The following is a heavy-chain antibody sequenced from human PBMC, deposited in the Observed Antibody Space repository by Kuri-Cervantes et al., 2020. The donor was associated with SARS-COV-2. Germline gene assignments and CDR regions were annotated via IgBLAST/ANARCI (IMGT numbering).Heavy chain of an antibody. D-gene: IGHD3-3*01. CDR2: INHSGST. J-gene: IGHJ4*02. Sequence: SETLSLTCAVYGGSFSGYYWSWIRQPPGKGLEWTGEINHSGSTNYNPSLKSRVTISVDTSKNQFSLKLSSVTAADTAVYYCARGPPNYDFWSGYKSAFDYWGQGTLVTVSS. CDR3: ARGPPNYDFWSGYKSAFDY. CDR1: GGSFSGYY. V-gene: IGHV4-34*01.